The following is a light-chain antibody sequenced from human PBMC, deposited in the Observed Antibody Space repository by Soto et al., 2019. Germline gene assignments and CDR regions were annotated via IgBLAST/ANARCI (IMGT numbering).Light chain of an antibody. V-gene: IGKV4-1*01. J-gene: IGKJ4*01. CDR2: WAS. CDR1: QSLLYSSNNKNY. Sequence: IVMTQSPDSLAVSLGEXATINCKSSQSLLYSSNNKNYLAWFQHKPGQPPKLLLYWASTRESGVPDRFSGSGSGTDFTLTISSLQAEDVAVYYCQQYYSNPELTFGGGTK. CDR3: QQYYSNPELT.